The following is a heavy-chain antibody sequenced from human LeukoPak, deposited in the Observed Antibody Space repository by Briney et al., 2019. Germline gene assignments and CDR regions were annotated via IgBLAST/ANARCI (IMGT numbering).Heavy chain of an antibody. CDR2: ISGGGRIT. CDR1: GFTFSSYG. D-gene: IGHD1-26*01. V-gene: IGHV3-23*01. J-gene: IGHJ4*02. Sequence: GGSLRLSCAASGFTFSSYGMSWVRQAPGKGLEWVSAISGGGRITYYADSVKGRFTISRDNSKNTLYLQMNSLRAEDTAVYYCASGSYCDYWGQGTLVTVSS. CDR3: ASGSYCDY.